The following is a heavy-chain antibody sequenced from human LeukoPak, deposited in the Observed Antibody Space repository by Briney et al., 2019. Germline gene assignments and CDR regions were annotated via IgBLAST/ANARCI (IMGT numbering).Heavy chain of an antibody. CDR1: GYTFTSYG. D-gene: IGHD6-25*01. CDR3: AREGSGRLLRRYYYYMDV. V-gene: IGHV1-2*02. J-gene: IGHJ6*03. Sequence: ASVKVSCKASGYTFTSYGISWVRQAPGQGLEWMGWINPNSGGTNYAQKFQGRVTMTRDTSISTAYMELSRLRSDDTAVYYCAREGSGRLLRRYYYYMDVWGKGTTVTVSS. CDR2: INPNSGGT.